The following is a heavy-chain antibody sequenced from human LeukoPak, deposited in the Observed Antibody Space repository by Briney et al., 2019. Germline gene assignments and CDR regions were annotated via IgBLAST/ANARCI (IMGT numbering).Heavy chain of an antibody. CDR1: GYTFTGYY. V-gene: IGHV1-2*02. Sequence: GASVKVSCEASGYTFTGYYMHWVRQAPGQGLEWMGGINPNSGGTNYAQKFQGRVTMTRDTSISTAYMELSRLRSDDTAVYYCASDPLYGGNWFDPWGQGTLVTVSS. J-gene: IGHJ5*02. CDR2: INPNSGGT. CDR3: ASDPLYGGNWFDP. D-gene: IGHD4-23*01.